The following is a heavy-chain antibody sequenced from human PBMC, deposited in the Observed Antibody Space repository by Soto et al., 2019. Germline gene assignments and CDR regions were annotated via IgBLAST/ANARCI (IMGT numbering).Heavy chain of an antibody. D-gene: IGHD4-4*01. CDR3: ARAYDYSSNGFDP. CDR2: IYHSGST. J-gene: IGHJ5*02. V-gene: IGHV4-4*02. CDR1: GGSISSTNW. Sequence: QVQLQESGPGLVQPSGTLSLTCAVSGGSISSTNWWSWVRQPPGKGLEWIGEIYHSGSTNYNPSLKRRVIISVDKSKNQFSLKLSSVTAADTAVYYCARAYDYSSNGFDPWGQGTLVTVSS.